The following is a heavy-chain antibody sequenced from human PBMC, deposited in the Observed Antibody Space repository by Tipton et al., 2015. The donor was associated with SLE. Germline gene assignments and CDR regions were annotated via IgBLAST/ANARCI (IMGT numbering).Heavy chain of an antibody. CDR3: ARGRELGREDAFDI. D-gene: IGHD1-1*01. V-gene: IGHV4-34*01. CDR1: GGSFSGYY. CDR2: INHSGST. J-gene: IGHJ3*02. Sequence: LRLSCAVYGGSFSGYYWSWIRQPPGKGLEWIGEINHSGSTNYNPSLKSRVPISVDTSKNQFSLKLSSVTAADTAVYYCARGRELGREDAFDIWGQGTMVTVSS.